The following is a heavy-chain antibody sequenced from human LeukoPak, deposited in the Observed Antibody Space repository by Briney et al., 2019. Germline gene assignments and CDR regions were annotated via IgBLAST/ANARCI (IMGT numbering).Heavy chain of an antibody. CDR3: ARDLPKTGYVGALDI. Sequence: ASVKVSCKASGNTFTAYYMLWVRQAPGQGLEWMGWINPNSGGTNYAQKFKGRVTMTRDTSISTAYMELSSLTSDDTAVYYCARDLPKTGYVGALDIWGQGTMVTVSS. V-gene: IGHV1-2*02. CDR1: GNTFTAYY. J-gene: IGHJ3*02. CDR2: INPNSGGT. D-gene: IGHD5-12*01.